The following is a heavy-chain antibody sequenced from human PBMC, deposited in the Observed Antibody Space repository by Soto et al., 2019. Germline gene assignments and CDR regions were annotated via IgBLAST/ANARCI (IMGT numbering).Heavy chain of an antibody. CDR2: ISGSGNSA. CDR3: AKVSRGSQPVPNSFDS. V-gene: IGHV3-23*01. CDR1: GFTFSSYA. Sequence: PGGSLRLSCAASGFTFSSYAMNWVRQAPGEGLEWVSGISGSGNSAYSADSVKGRFSISRDNSKNTLYLQMNSLRAEDTAVYYCAKVSRGSQPVPNSFDSWGQGTLVTVS. D-gene: IGHD1-26*01. J-gene: IGHJ5*01.